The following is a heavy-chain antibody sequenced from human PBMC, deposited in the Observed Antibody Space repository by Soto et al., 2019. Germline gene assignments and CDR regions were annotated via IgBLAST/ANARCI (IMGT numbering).Heavy chain of an antibody. J-gene: IGHJ5*02. CDR3: ARHQALDYDFWSGYYVGFDP. CDR1: GGSISSSSYY. CDR2: IYYSGST. D-gene: IGHD3-3*01. V-gene: IGHV4-39*01. Sequence: SETLSLTCTVSGGSISSSSYYWGWIRQPPGKGLEWIGSIYYSGSTYYNPSLKSRVTISVDTSKNQFSLKLSSVTAADTAVYYCARHQALDYDFWSGYYVGFDPWGQGTLVTVSS.